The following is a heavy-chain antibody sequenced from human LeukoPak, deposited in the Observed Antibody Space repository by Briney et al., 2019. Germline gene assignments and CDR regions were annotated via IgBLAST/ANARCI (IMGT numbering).Heavy chain of an antibody. CDR3: ARVLAYWCFDL. V-gene: IGHV4-4*07. Sequence: SETLSLTCTVSGGSISGLYWTWIRQPAGKGLEWIGRIYTSGTTNYNPSLKSRVTTSVDTSKNQFSLKLTSVTAADTAVYYCARVLAYWCFDLWGRGTLVTVSS. CDR2: IYTSGTT. CDR1: GGSISGLY. J-gene: IGHJ2*01.